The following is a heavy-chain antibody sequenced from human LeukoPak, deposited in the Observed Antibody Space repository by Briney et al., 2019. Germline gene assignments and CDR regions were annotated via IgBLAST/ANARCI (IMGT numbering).Heavy chain of an antibody. CDR1: GGSISSHY. CDR3: ARGSYNWNDGAYFDY. J-gene: IGHJ4*02. D-gene: IGHD1-1*01. Sequence: SETLSLTCTVSGGSISSHYWSWIRQPPGKGLKWIGYVYYSGSTNYNPSLKSRVTISVDTSKNQFSLKLSSVTAADTAVYYCARGSYNWNDGAYFDYWGQGTLVTVSS. CDR2: VYYSGST. V-gene: IGHV4-59*11.